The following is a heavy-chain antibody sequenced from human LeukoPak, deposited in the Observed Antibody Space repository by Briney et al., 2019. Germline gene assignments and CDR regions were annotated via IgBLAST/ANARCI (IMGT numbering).Heavy chain of an antibody. V-gene: IGHV3-66*01. D-gene: IGHD3-9*01. Sequence: PGGSLRLSCAASGLTVSSNYMSWVRQAPGKGLEWVSVIYSGGSTYYADSVKGRFTISRDNSKNTLYLQMNSLRAEDTAVYYCASKTVLRYFDWLLTRGAFDIWGQGTMVTVSS. CDR3: ASKTVLRYFDWLLTRGAFDI. CDR2: IYSGGST. CDR1: GLTVSSNY. J-gene: IGHJ3*02.